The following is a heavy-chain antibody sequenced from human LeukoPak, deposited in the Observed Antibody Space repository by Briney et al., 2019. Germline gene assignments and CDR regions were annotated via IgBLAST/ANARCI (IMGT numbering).Heavy chain of an antibody. CDR2: INPSGGST. Sequence: SVKVSRKASGYTFTSYYMHWVRPAPAQGLEWMGIINPSGGSTSYAQKFQGRVTMTRDTSTSTVYMELSSLRSENTAVYYCARSGPAYYFDYWGQGTLVTVSS. D-gene: IGHD3-10*01. CDR1: GYTFTSYY. CDR3: ARSGPAYYFDY. J-gene: IGHJ4*02. V-gene: IGHV1-46*01.